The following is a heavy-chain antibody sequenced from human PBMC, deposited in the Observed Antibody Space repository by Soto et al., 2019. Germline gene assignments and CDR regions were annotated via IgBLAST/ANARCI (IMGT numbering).Heavy chain of an antibody. Sequence: QITLKESGPTLVKPTQTLMLTCTFSGFSLSTSGVGVAWIRQPPGKALEWLALIYWDDDKRYRPSLESRLTIPKDTSKNHVVLTMTNMDSVDTATDYCAYLPCSGGSCYWFSFSGMDVWGQGTTVTVSS. CDR2: IYWDDDK. J-gene: IGHJ6*02. V-gene: IGHV2-5*02. CDR3: AYLPCSGGSCYWFSFSGMDV. D-gene: IGHD2-15*01. CDR1: GFSLSTSGVG.